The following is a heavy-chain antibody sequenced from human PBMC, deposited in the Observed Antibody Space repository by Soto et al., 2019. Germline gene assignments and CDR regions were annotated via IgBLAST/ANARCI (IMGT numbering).Heavy chain of an antibody. CDR3: ARAVTPRRDGRDV. D-gene: IGHD4-17*01. V-gene: IGHV3-66*01. Sequence: EVQLVESGGGLVQPGGSLRLSCAASGFTVISNYMHWVRQAPGKGLEWVSILYSGGNTYYGDSVKGRFTVSRDNSENTLYLQMNSLRAEDTAVYYCARAVTPRRDGRDVWGQGTTVTVSS. J-gene: IGHJ6*02. CDR2: LYSGGNT. CDR1: GFTVISNY.